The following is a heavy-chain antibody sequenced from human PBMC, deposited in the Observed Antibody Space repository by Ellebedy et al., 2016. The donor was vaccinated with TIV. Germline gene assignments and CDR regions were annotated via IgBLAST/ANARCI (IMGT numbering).Heavy chain of an antibody. CDR2: FDPEDGET. V-gene: IGHV1-24*01. CDR3: ARDTPSNDYGDYEYNGMDV. D-gene: IGHD4-17*01. CDR1: GYTLTELS. Sequence: ASVKVSXXVSGYTLTELSMHWVRQAPGKGLEWMGGFDPEDGETIYAQKFQGRVTMTEDTSTDTAYMELASLRSDDTAVYYCARDTPSNDYGDYEYNGMDVWGQGTTVTVSS. J-gene: IGHJ6*02.